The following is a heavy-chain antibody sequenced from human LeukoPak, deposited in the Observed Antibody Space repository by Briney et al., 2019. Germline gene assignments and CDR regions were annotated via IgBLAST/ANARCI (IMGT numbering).Heavy chain of an antibody. Sequence: SGPTLVKPTQTLTLTCNFSGFSLSASGMGVGWIRQPPGKALAWLALIYWNDHKLYSPSLRTRLSITKDTSKNQVVLSMTNMDPVDTATYYCAHSSAGNHGLGSMFDPWGQGTLVAVSS. D-gene: IGHD3-10*01. J-gene: IGHJ5*02. V-gene: IGHV2-5*01. CDR2: IYWNDHK. CDR3: AHSSAGNHGLGSMFDP. CDR1: GFSLSASGMG.